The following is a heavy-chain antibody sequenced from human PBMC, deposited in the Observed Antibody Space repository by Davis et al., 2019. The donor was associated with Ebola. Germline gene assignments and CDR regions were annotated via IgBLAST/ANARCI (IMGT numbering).Heavy chain of an antibody. CDR2: ISSSGSTI. Sequence: GGSLRLSCAASGFTFSSYEMNWVRQAPGKGLEWVSYISSSGSTIYYADSVKGRFTISRDNAKNSLYLQMNSLRAEDTAVYYCARASTYYDFWSGLPTNYYYGMDVWGQGTTVTVSS. V-gene: IGHV3-48*03. CDR1: GFTFSSYE. CDR3: ARASTYYDFWSGLPTNYYYGMDV. J-gene: IGHJ6*02. D-gene: IGHD3-3*01.